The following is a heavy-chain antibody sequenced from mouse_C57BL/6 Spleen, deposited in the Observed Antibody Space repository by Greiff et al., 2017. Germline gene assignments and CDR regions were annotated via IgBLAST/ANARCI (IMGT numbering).Heavy chain of an antibody. J-gene: IGHJ2*01. D-gene: IGHD2-1*01. V-gene: IGHV1-82*01. CDR2: IYPGDGDT. CDR1: GYAFSSYW. CDR3: AKSYGNFFDY. Sequence: VQGVESGPELVKPGASVKISCKASGYAFSSYWMNWVKQRPGKGLEWVGRIYPGDGDTNYNGKFTSTTTLTADKSSSPAYMQLSGLTSEDSAIYFCAKSYGNFFDYWGQGTTLTVSS.